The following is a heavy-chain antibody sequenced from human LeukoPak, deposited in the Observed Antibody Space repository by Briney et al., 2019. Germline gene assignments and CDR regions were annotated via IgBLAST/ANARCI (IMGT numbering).Heavy chain of an antibody. CDR1: GGSCSGYY. CDR3: ATQRMAAAGGVV. CDR2: INHNGST. Sequence: SETLSLTCAGDGGSCSGYYWSWIRQPPGKGLGWSGEINHNGSTNYKPSLKSRVTRSVDTTKTQFSLKLSSVTGAETAVYYCATQRMAAAGGVVWGKGTTVTVS. D-gene: IGHD6-13*01. V-gene: IGHV4-34*01. J-gene: IGHJ6*03.